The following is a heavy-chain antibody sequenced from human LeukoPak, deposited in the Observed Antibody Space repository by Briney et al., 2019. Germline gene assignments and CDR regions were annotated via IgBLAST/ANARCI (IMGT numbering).Heavy chain of an antibody. J-gene: IGHJ4*02. CDR2: INPNTGGT. D-gene: IGHD1-26*01. CDR3: ATLAGEHQAPFHY. V-gene: IGHV1-2*02. Sequence: AASVKVSCKVSGYTLTELSMHWVRQAPGQGLEWMGWINPNTGGTNYAQKFQGRVTMTRDTSISTAYMEQSRLKSDDTAVYYCATLAGEHQAPFHYWGQGTLVTVSS. CDR1: GYTLTELS.